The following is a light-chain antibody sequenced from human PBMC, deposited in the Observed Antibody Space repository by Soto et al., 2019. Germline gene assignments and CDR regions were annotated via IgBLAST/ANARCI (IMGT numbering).Light chain of an antibody. V-gene: IGKV1-17*01. CDR2: AAS. Sequence: LQMTQSPSSLSASVGDRDTITCRASQGSRNDLGWYQQKPGKAPKRLIYAASSLQSGVPSRFSGSGSETEFTLTITSLQPEDSATYSCQKRNSYPRTFGQGTKVDI. J-gene: IGKJ2*01. CDR3: QKRNSYPRT. CDR1: QGSRND.